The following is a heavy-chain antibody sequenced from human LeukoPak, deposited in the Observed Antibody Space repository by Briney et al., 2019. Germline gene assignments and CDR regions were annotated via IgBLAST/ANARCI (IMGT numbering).Heavy chain of an antibody. CDR1: GASISSGRNY. CDR2: IYYSGNS. CDR3: ARHLSGSAMMHYFDY. V-gene: IGHV4-39*01. Sequence: SETLTLTCTVSGASISSGRNYWGWIRQSPGKGLEWIASIYYSGNSYYNPSLKSRVSISVDTSKNHISLKLFSLTAADTALYYCARHLSGSAMMHYFDYWGQGNLVTVSS. J-gene: IGHJ4*02. D-gene: IGHD5-18*01.